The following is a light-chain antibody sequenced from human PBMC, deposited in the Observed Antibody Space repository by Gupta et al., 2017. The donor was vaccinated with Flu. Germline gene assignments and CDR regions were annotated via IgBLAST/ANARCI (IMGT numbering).Light chain of an antibody. Sequence: NIGAGYDVHWYQQLPGTAPKLLIYGNNNRPSGVPDRFSGSKSGTSASLDITGLQAEDEADYYCQSYDTSLSGSAVFGGGTKVTVL. CDR1: NIGAGYD. CDR3: QSYDTSLSGSAV. CDR2: GNN. J-gene: IGLJ2*01. V-gene: IGLV1-40*01.